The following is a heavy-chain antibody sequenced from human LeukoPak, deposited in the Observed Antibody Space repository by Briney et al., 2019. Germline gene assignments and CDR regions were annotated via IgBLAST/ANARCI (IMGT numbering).Heavy chain of an antibody. Sequence: GASVKVSCKASGYTYTDYYMHWVRQAPGQGLEWMGRIHPNSGDTKSAQRFQGRVTMTRDTSMSTAYMELTRLTSDDTAVYYCASYYGHYTRNWMDTWGQGTLVTVSS. D-gene: IGHD4-17*01. CDR2: IHPNSGDT. CDR1: GYTYTDYY. J-gene: IGHJ5*02. V-gene: IGHV1-2*06. CDR3: ASYYGHYTRNWMDT.